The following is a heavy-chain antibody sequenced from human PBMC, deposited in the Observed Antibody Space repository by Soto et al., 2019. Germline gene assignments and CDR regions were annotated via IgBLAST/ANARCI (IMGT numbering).Heavy chain of an antibody. J-gene: IGHJ4*02. D-gene: IGHD1-26*01. Sequence: SETLSLTCTVSGGSISSYYWGWIRQPPGKGLEWMGHIHSIGSTKYNPSLKSRVTTTVDSSKNQISLKLSSVTAADTAVYYCAEFARSYSYFDYWGEGTMVTVYS. CDR2: IHSIGST. CDR3: AEFARSYSYFDY. V-gene: IGHV4-59*01. CDR1: GGSISSYY.